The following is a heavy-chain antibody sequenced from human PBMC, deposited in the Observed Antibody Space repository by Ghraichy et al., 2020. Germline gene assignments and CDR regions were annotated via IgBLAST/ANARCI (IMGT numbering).Heavy chain of an antibody. D-gene: IGHD3-3*01. J-gene: IGHJ4*02. CDR2: ISSSGSYI. V-gene: IGHV3-21*01. CDR1: GFTFSSYS. CDR3: ARGDFWSGTDY. Sequence: GGSLRLSCAASGFTFSSYSMNWVRQAPGKGLDWVSSISSSGSYIYYADSVKGRFTISRDNAENSLYLQMNSLRAEDTAVYYCARGDFWSGTDYWGQGTLVTVSS.